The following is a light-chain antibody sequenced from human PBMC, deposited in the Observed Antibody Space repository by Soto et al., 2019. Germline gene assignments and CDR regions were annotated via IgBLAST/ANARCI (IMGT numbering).Light chain of an antibody. V-gene: IGKV1-6*01. CDR1: LNIREA. CDR3: LQHKSYPWT. Sequence: AIQVTQSPSSLSASVGDRVTITCRASLNIREALDWYQQKPGKDPKRLIYDTTTLQGWVPSRFSGDGSGTDFNLTISSLQSEYFAPYFCLQHKSYPWTFGQGTKV. CDR2: DTT. J-gene: IGKJ1*01.